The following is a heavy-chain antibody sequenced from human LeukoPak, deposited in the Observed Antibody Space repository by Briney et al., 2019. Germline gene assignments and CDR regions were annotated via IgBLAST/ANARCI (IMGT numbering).Heavy chain of an antibody. D-gene: IGHD3-9*01. CDR2: ISNSGTT. Sequence: SETLSLTCTVSGGSVSSGSYYWSWIRQPPGKRLEWIGYISNSGTTNYNPSLKSRVTISVDTSKNQFSLKVTSVTAADTAVYYCARGALTGPFYFDYWGQGTLVTVSS. CDR3: ARGALTGPFYFDY. V-gene: IGHV4-61*01. CDR1: GGSVSSGSYY. J-gene: IGHJ4*02.